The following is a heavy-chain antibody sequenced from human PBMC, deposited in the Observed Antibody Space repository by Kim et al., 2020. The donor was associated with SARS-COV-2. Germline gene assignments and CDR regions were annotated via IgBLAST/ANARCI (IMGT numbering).Heavy chain of an antibody. J-gene: IGHJ3*02. D-gene: IGHD2-15*01. CDR3: ASEEKSLHSNDAFDI. CDR1: GFTFSDHI. CDR2: IWYDASGA. V-gene: IGHV3-33*08. Sequence: GGSLRLSCAASGFTFSDHIMHWVRQAPGKGLEWVALIWYDASGAYYADSAKGRFTISRDNSKDTLYLQMNSLTTEDTAVYYCASEEKSLHSNDAFDIWGQETMVTVSS.